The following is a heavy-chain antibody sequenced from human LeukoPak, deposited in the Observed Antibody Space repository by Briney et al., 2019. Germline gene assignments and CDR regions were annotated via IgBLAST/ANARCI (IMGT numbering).Heavy chain of an antibody. CDR1: GFTFSSYP. D-gene: IGHD5-12*01. CDR3: AKGRPQGVIMAGRGGFDY. Sequence: GGPLRLSWAPSGFTFSSYPMSGVRQAQGKGLEWVSGISGIGGSTYYADSVKGRFTISRDNSKNTLYLQMNSLRAEDTAVYYCAKGRPQGVIMAGRGGFDYWGQGTLVTVSS. J-gene: IGHJ4*02. CDR2: ISGIGGST. V-gene: IGHV3-23*01.